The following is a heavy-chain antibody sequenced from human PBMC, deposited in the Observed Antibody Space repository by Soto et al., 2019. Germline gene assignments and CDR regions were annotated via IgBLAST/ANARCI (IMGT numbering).Heavy chain of an antibody. CDR3: ARGGRRVLRFLEWLPTHFLSAFDI. CDR1: GYTFTSYD. V-gene: IGHV1-8*01. J-gene: IGHJ3*02. D-gene: IGHD3-3*01. CDR2: MNPNSGNT. Sequence: GASVKVSCKASGYTFTSYDINWVRQATGQGLEWMGWMNPNSGNTGYAQKFQGRVTMTRNTSISTAYMELSSLRSEDTAVYYCARGGRRVLRFLEWLPTHFLSAFDIWGQGTMVTVSS.